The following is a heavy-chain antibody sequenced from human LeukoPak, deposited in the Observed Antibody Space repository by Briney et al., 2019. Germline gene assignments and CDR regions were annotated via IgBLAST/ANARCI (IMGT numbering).Heavy chain of an antibody. J-gene: IGHJ1*01. CDR3: AREMYYYGSGSYEPAEYFQH. Sequence: GASVKVSCKASGYTFTSYGISWVRQAPGQGLEWMGWIGAYNGNTNYAQKLQGRVTMTTDTSTSTAYMELRSLRSDDTAVYYCAREMYYYGSGSYEPAEYFQHWGQGTLVTVSS. D-gene: IGHD3-10*01. CDR1: GYTFTSYG. V-gene: IGHV1-18*01. CDR2: IGAYNGNT.